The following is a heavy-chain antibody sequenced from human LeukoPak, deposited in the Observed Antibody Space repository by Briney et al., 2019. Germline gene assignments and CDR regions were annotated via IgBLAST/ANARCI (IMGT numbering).Heavy chain of an antibody. CDR3: ARGPCGGDCRPIGGAFDI. Sequence: GESLKISCKGSGYSFTSYWIGWVRQMPGKGLEWMGIIYPGDSDTRYSPSFQGQVTISADKSISTAYLQWSSLKASDTAMYYCARGPCGGDCRPIGGAFDIWGQGTMVTVSS. J-gene: IGHJ3*02. CDR1: GYSFTSYW. V-gene: IGHV5-51*01. D-gene: IGHD2-21*02. CDR2: IYPGDSDT.